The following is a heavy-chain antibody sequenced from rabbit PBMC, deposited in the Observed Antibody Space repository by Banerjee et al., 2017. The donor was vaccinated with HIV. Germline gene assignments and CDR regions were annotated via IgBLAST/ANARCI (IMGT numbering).Heavy chain of an antibody. CDR2: IYTSSGST. CDR3: ASNSYDDYGDYFGEYYFNL. Sequence: QQQLEESGGGLVKPGGTLTLTCKASGIDFSSYYYMCWVRQAPGKGLELIACIYTSSGSTWYASCVNGRFTISRSTSLNTVDLKMTSLTAADTATYFCASNSYDDYGDYFGEYYFNLWGQGTLVTVS. D-gene: IGHD2-1*01. V-gene: IGHV1S43*01. J-gene: IGHJ4*01. CDR1: GIDFSSYYY.